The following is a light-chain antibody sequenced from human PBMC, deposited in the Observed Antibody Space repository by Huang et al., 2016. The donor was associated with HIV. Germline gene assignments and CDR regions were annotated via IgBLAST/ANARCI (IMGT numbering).Light chain of an antibody. V-gene: IGKV4-1*01. J-gene: IGKJ1*01. CDR1: QNVLSDSNNKNY. CDR2: WAS. Sequence: DIVLTQSPDSLAVSLGERATINCKSSQNVLSDSNNKNYLAWYQLKPGQPPKVLIYWASTRESGVPDRFSGSGSGTDFTLSISSLQPEDVAIYYCQQYYTLPGFDQGTKVEI. CDR3: QQYYTLPG.